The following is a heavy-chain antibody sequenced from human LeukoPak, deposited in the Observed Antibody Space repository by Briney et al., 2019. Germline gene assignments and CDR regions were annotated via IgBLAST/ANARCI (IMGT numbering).Heavy chain of an antibody. CDR2: ISGSGGST. Sequence: GGSLRLSCAASGFTFSSYAMSWVRQAPGKGLEWVSAISGSGGSTYYADSVKGLFTISRDNSKNTLYLQMNSLRAEDTAVYYCAKGDRLYSSSWYVFDYWGQGTLVTVSS. CDR1: GFTFSSYA. D-gene: IGHD6-13*01. V-gene: IGHV3-23*01. CDR3: AKGDRLYSSSWYVFDY. J-gene: IGHJ4*02.